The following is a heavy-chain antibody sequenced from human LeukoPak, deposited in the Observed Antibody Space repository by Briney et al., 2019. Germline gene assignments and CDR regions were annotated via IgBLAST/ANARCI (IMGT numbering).Heavy chain of an antibody. J-gene: IGHJ5*02. V-gene: IGHV1-69*05. Sequence: SVKVSCKASGGTFSSYAISWVRQAPGQGLEWMRGIIPIFGTANYAQKFQGRVTITTDESTSTAYMELSSLRSEDTAVYYCATPSGDSSGYYNWFDPWGQGTLVTVSS. D-gene: IGHD3-22*01. CDR3: ATPSGDSSGYYNWFDP. CDR1: GGTFSSYA. CDR2: IIPIFGTA.